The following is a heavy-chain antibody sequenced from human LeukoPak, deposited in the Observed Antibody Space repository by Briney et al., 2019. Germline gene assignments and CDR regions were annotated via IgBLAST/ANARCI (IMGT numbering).Heavy chain of an antibody. Sequence: GGSLRLSCAASGFTFSSYAMSWVRQAPGKGLEWVSAISGSGGSTYYADSVKGRFTISRDNSKNTLYLQMNSLRDEDTAVYYCAKSSYYDSSGYYREYYFDFWGQGTLVTVSS. V-gene: IGHV3-23*01. CDR3: AKSSYYDSSGYYREYYFDF. CDR2: ISGSGGST. D-gene: IGHD3-22*01. CDR1: GFTFSSYA. J-gene: IGHJ4*02.